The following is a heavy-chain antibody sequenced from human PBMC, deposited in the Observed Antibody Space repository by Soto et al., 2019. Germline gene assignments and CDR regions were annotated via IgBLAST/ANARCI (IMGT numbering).Heavy chain of an antibody. Sequence: GGSLRLSCAASVFTFSSYAMHWVRQAPGKGLEWVAVISYDGSNKYYADSVKGRFTISRDNSKNTLYLQMNSLRAEDTAVYYCAKDIGGSSGWYPEYYYYGMDVWGQGTTVTVSS. CDR2: ISYDGSNK. D-gene: IGHD6-19*01. V-gene: IGHV3-30-3*01. J-gene: IGHJ6*02. CDR1: VFTFSSYA. CDR3: AKDIGGSSGWYPEYYYYGMDV.